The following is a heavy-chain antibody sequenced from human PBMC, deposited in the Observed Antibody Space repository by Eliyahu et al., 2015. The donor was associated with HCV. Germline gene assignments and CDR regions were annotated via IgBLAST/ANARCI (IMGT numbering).Heavy chain of an antibody. V-gene: IGHV3-21*01. J-gene: IGHJ6*02. CDR1: GFTFRPYT. CDR3: ARVLMVRGVIHYYYGLDV. D-gene: IGHD3-10*01. CDR2: IGSRDHYI. Sequence: EVQLVESGGGLVKPGGSVRLSCAASGFTFRPYTMTWVRQAPGKGLEWVSSIGSRDHYIYYADSVKGRFTVSRDNAENSLYLQMNSLRAEDTAVYYCARVLMVRGVIHYYYGLDVWGQGTTVTVSS.